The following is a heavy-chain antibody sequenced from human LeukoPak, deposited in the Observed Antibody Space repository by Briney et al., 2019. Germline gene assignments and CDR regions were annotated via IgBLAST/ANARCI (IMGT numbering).Heavy chain of an antibody. J-gene: IGHJ4*02. V-gene: IGHV3-30-3*01. CDR2: ISYDGSNK. CDR3: ARDDYYDSSGYLKFDY. CDR1: GFTFSRNA. D-gene: IGHD3-22*01. Sequence: PGGSLRLSCAASGFTFSRNAMHWVRQAPGKGLEWVAVISYDGSNKYYADSVEGRFTISRDNSKNTLYLQMNSLRAEDTAVYYCARDDYYDSSGYLKFDYWGQGTLVTVSS.